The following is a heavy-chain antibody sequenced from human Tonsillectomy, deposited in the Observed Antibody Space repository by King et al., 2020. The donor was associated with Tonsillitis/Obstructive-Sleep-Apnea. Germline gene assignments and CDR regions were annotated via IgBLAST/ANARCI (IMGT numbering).Heavy chain of an antibody. V-gene: IGHV4-39*01. CDR3: GAALGTVTTYTDY. Sequence: QLQESGPGLVKPSETLSLTCTVSGGSISSSSFYWGWIRQPPGKGLEWIGSIYNSGSTYYNPSLKSRVTISLDTSSNQFSLKLSSVTAADTAVYYCGAALGTVTTYTDYWGQGTLVTVSS. CDR2: IYNSGST. D-gene: IGHD4-17*01. CDR1: GGSISSSSFY. J-gene: IGHJ4*02.